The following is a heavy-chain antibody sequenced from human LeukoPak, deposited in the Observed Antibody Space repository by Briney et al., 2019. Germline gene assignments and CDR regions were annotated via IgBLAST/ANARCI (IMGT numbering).Heavy chain of an antibody. J-gene: IGHJ4*02. Sequence: PWESPKTSRKGSGFSFSNYWIGWVRQVPGKGLEWMGIIYPGDSRTRHSPSCQGQVPLSADKSLSPAYLQWSSLKASDTAIYYCARRALEWELLDYWGQGTLVIVSS. D-gene: IGHD1-26*01. V-gene: IGHV5-51*01. CDR3: ARRALEWELLDY. CDR2: IYPGDSRT. CDR1: GFSFSNYW.